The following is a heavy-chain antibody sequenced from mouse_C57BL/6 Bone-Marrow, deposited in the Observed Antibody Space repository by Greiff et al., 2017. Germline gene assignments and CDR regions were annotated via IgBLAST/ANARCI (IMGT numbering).Heavy chain of an antibody. D-gene: IGHD4-1*01. Sequence: EVKLMESGGGLVQPGGSLSLSCAASGFTFTDYYMSWVRQPPGKALEWLGFIRNKANGYTTEYSASVKGRFTISRDNSQSILYLQMNALRAEDSATYYCARPNWDWYFDFWGTGTTVTVSS. CDR1: GFTFTDYY. CDR2: IRNKANGYTT. J-gene: IGHJ1*03. CDR3: ARPNWDWYFDF. V-gene: IGHV7-3*01.